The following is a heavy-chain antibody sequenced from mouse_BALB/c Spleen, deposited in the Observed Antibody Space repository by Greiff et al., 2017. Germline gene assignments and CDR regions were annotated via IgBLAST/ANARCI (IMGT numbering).Heavy chain of an antibody. V-gene: IGHV5-15*02. J-gene: IGHJ1*01. CDR2: ISNLAYSI. CDR1: GFTFSDYG. D-gene: IGHD3-2*02. CDR3: ARDQGYWYFDV. Sequence: EVKVVESGGGLVQPGGSRKLSCAASGFTFSDYGMAWVRQAPGKGPEWVAFISNLAYSIYYADTVTGRFTISRENAKNTLYLEMSSLRSEDTAMYYCARDQGYWYFDVWGAGTTVTVSS.